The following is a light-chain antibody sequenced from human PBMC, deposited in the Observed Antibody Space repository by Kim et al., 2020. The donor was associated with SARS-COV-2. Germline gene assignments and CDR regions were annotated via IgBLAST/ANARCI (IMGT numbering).Light chain of an antibody. CDR1: QSISSY. CDR2: AAS. Sequence: SASVGDRVTITCRASQSISSYLNWYQQKPGKAPKLLIYAASSLQSGVPSRFSGSGSGTDFTLTISSLQPEDFETYYCQQSYSTPYTFGQGTKLEIK. V-gene: IGKV1-39*01. J-gene: IGKJ2*01. CDR3: QQSYSTPYT.